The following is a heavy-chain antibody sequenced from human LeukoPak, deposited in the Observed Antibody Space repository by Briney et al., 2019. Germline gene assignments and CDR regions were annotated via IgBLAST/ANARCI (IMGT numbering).Heavy chain of an antibody. CDR3: ARGDQLWFGESTDLFDY. J-gene: IGHJ4*02. CDR2: IKQDGSEK. Sequence: GGSLRLSCAASGFTFNKFSFNWVRQAPGKGLEWVANIKQDGSEKYYVDSVKGRFTISRDNAKNSLYLQMNSLRAEDTAVYYCARGDQLWFGESTDLFDYWGQGTLVTVSS. D-gene: IGHD3-10*01. CDR1: GFTFNKFS. V-gene: IGHV3-7*01.